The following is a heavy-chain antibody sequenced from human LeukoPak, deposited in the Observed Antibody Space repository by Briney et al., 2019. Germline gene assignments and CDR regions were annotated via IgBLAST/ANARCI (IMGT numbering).Heavy chain of an antibody. D-gene: IGHD3-10*01. CDR2: IYYSGST. V-gene: IGHV4-61*10. CDR3: ARGRSSMVQGYYYYYMDV. J-gene: IGHJ6*03. Sequence: SETLSLTCTVSGGSISSGSYYWNWIRQPAGKGLEWIGYIYYSGSTNYNPSLKSRVTISVDTSKNQFSLKLSSVTAADTAVYYCARGRSSMVQGYYYYYMDVWGKGTTVTTSS. CDR1: GGSISSGSYY.